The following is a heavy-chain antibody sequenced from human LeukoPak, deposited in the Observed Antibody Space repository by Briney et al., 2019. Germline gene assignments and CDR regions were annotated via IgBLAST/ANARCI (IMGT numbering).Heavy chain of an antibody. CDR1: GFTFSDYY. CDR3: AKDFNNGVYYYMDV. D-gene: IGHD2-8*01. J-gene: IGHJ6*03. CDR2: ISSSGSTI. Sequence: GGSLRLSCAASGFTFSDYYMSWIRQAPGKGLEWVSYISSSGSTIYYADSVKGRFTISRDNAKNSLYLQMNSLRAEDTALYYGAKDFNNGVYYYMDVWGKGTTVTISS. V-gene: IGHV3-11*01.